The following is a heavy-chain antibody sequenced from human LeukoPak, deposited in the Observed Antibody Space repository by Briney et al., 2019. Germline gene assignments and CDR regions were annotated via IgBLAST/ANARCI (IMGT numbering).Heavy chain of an antibody. Sequence: ASVKVSFKASGYTFTVYYMHWVRQAPGQGLGWMGWINPNSGGTNYAQKFQGRVTMTRDTSISTAYMELSRLRSDDTAVYYCARVPESSYGSGSYWSWFDPWGQGTLVTVSS. D-gene: IGHD3-10*01. CDR1: GYTFTVYY. J-gene: IGHJ5*02. CDR2: INPNSGGT. CDR3: ARVPESSYGSGSYWSWFDP. V-gene: IGHV1-2*02.